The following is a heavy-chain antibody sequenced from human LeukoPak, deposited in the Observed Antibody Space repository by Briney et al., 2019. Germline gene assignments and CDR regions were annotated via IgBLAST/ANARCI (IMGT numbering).Heavy chain of an antibody. CDR3: ARTRDSSSWYQIDYYYYYMDV. CDR1: GFTFSSYA. V-gene: IGHV3-7*01. J-gene: IGHJ6*03. Sequence: PGGSLRLSCAASGFTFSSYAMSWVRQAPGMGLEWVANIKQDGSEKYYVDSVKGRFTISRDNAKNSLYLQMNSLRAEDTAVYYCARTRDSSSWYQIDYYYYYMDVWGKGTTVTVSS. CDR2: IKQDGSEK. D-gene: IGHD6-13*01.